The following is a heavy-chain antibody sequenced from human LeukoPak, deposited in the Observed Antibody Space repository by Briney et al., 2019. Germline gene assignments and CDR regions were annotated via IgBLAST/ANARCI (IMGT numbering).Heavy chain of an antibody. V-gene: IGHV3-23*01. J-gene: IGHJ3*02. CDR3: ARDRGYCTNGVCYSAFDI. Sequence: GGSLRLSCAGSGLTFSSYAMSWVRQAPGRGLEWVSAISGSGGSTYNADSVKGRFTISRDNSKNTLYLQMNSLRAEDTAVYYCARDRGYCTNGVCYSAFDIWGQGTMVTVSS. CDR1: GLTFSSYA. D-gene: IGHD2-8*01. CDR2: ISGSGGST.